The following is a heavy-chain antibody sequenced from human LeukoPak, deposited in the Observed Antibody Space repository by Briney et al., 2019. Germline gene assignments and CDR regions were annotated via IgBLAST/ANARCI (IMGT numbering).Heavy chain of an antibody. Sequence: PSETLSLTCAVSGGSISSGGYYWSWIRQPPGKGLEWIGYIYYSGSTNYNPSLKSRVTISVDTSKNQFSLKLSSVTAADTAVYYCAREMVGIAFDIWGQGTMVTVSS. J-gene: IGHJ3*02. D-gene: IGHD2-15*01. V-gene: IGHV4-61*08. CDR1: GGSISSGGYY. CDR3: AREMVGIAFDI. CDR2: IYYSGST.